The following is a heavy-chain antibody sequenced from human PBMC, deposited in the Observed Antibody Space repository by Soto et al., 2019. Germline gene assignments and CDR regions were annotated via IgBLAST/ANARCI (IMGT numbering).Heavy chain of an antibody. V-gene: IGHV3-23*01. D-gene: IGHD3-16*02. Sequence: PGGSLRLSCAASGFTFSSYAMSWVRQAPGKGLEWVSAISGSGGSTYYADSVKGRFTISRNNSKKKLYLQMNSLRAEDTALFYCAKEGDYVWGSYRIFDYWGQGTLVTVSS. J-gene: IGHJ4*02. CDR1: GFTFSSYA. CDR2: ISGSGGST. CDR3: AKEGDYVWGSYRIFDY.